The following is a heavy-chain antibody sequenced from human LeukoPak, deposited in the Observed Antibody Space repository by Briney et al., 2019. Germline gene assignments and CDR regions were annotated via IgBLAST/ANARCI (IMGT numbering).Heavy chain of an antibody. CDR2: IYHSGST. V-gene: IGHV4-38-2*01. CDR3: ARAAPSRKYYYDNSGHTDY. Sequence: SETLSLTCAVSGYSISSGYYWGWIRQPPGKGVEWIGSIYHSGSTYYNPSLKSRVTISVDTSKNQFSLKLSSVTAADTAVYYCARAAPSRKYYYDNSGHTDYWGQGTLVTVSS. CDR1: GYSISSGYY. J-gene: IGHJ4*02. D-gene: IGHD3-22*01.